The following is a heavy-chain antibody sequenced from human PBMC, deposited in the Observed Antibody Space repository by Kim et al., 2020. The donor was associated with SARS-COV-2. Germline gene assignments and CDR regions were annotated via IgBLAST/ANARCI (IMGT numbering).Heavy chain of an antibody. D-gene: IGHD2-15*01. CDR3: ARPLGVVVAASGWFDP. CDR1: GGSISSSSYY. V-gene: IGHV4-39*01. J-gene: IGHJ5*02. CDR2: IYYSGSI. Sequence: SETLSLTCTVSGGSISSSSYYWGWIRQPPGKGLEWIGSIYYSGSIYYNPSLKSRVTISVDTSKNQFSLKLSSVTAADTAVYYCARPLGVVVAASGWFDPWGQGTLVTVSS.